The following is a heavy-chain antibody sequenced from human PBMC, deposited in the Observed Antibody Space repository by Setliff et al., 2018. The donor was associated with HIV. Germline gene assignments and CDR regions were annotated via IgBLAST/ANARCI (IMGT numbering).Heavy chain of an antibody. Sequence: PSETLSLTCTVSGGSITSFYWNWIRQPPGKGLEWIGYTYTSGSTNYNHNPSLKSRVTMSVDTSKNQISLKLSSVTAADTAVYYCARSSSSWSGWFDPWGQGTLVTVSS. D-gene: IGHD6-13*01. J-gene: IGHJ5*02. V-gene: IGHV4-4*09. CDR2: TYTSGST. CDR1: GGSITSFY. CDR3: ARSSSSWSGWFDP.